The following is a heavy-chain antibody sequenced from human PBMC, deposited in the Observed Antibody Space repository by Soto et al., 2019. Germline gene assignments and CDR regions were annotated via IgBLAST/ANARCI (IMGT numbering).Heavy chain of an antibody. CDR3: ARGNNHYDSRRLYYYFDS. CDR1: GGSFSGYY. D-gene: IGHD3-22*01. J-gene: IGHJ4*02. CDR2: INHSGST. Sequence: SETLSLTCAVYGGSFSGYYWSWIRQPPGKGLEWIGEINHSGSTNYNPSLKSRVTISVDTSKNQFSLKLSSVTAADTAVYYCARGNNHYDSRRLYYYFDSWGQGTQVTVSS. V-gene: IGHV4-34*01.